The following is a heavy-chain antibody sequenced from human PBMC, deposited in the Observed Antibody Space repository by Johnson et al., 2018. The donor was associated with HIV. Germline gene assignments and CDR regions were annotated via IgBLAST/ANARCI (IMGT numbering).Heavy chain of an antibody. CDR1: GFTFSSSG. V-gene: IGHV3-30*18. Sequence: QVHLVESGGGVVQPGRSLRLSCAASGFTFSSSGMNWVRQAPGKGLEWVAVISHDGSDEFYADSVKGRFTVSRDNSNSTLYLQMTSLRPEDTAVYYCAKVRETGYCSSISCYIDAFDIWGQGTMVTVSS. CDR3: AKVRETGYCSSISCYIDAFDI. CDR2: ISHDGSDE. J-gene: IGHJ3*02. D-gene: IGHD2-2*02.